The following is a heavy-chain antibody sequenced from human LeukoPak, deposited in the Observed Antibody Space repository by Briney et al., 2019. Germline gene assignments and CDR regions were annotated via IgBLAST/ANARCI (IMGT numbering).Heavy chain of an antibody. J-gene: IGHJ4*02. CDR3: ARGEAAARHFDY. CDR1: GYSFNNFG. CDR2: ISVYNGNT. V-gene: IGHV1-18*01. Sequence: VASVTVSFKASGYSFNNFGISWVRQAPGEGLEWMGGISVYNGNTNYAQKLQGRVTMTTDTSTTTAYMELRSLRSDDTAVYYCARGEAAARHFDYWGQGTLVTVSS. D-gene: IGHD6-13*01.